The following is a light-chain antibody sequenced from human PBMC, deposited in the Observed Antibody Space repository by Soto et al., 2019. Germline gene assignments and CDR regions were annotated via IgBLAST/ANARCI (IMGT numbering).Light chain of an antibody. Sequence: EVVLTQSPVTLSLSPGERATLSCRASQSVSSYLAWYQQKPGQAPRLLIYDVSNRATGIPARFSGSGSGTDFTLTISSLEPEDFAVYYCQQRNYWQVTFDQGTRLEIK. V-gene: IGKV3-11*01. CDR1: QSVSSY. CDR3: QQRNYWQVT. J-gene: IGKJ5*01. CDR2: DVS.